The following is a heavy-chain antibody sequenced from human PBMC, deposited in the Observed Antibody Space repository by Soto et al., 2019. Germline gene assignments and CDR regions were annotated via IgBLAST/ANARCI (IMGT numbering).Heavy chain of an antibody. CDR2: ISAHNDNT. V-gene: IGHV1-18*01. CDR1: GYTFTSYG. D-gene: IGHD1-1*01. Sequence: QVHLVQSGAEVKKPGASVKVSCKCSGYTFTSYGITWVRQAPGQGLEWMGWISAHNDNTDYAQKLQGRVTVTRDTSTSTAYMQLRSLRSDDTPVYYCARGRYGDYWGQGALVTVSS. J-gene: IGHJ4*02. CDR3: ARGRYGDY.